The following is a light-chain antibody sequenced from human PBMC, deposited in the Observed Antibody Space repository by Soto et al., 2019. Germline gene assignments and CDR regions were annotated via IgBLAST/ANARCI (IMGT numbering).Light chain of an antibody. CDR3: QQSYSSLPYT. Sequence: EIVLTQSPGTLSLSPGERATLSCRASQSVSSSYLAWYQQKPGQAPRLLIYGASSLQSGVPSRFSGSGSGTDFTLTISSLQPEDFATYYCQQSYSSLPYTFGQGTKLEIK. CDR1: QSVSSSY. V-gene: IGKV3-20*01. CDR2: GAS. J-gene: IGKJ2*01.